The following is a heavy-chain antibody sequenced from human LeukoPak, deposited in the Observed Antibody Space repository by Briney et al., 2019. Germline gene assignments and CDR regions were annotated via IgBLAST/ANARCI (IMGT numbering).Heavy chain of an antibody. Sequence: PGGSLRLSCAASGFTFSSYAMSWVRQAPGKGLEWVSAISGSGGSTYYADSVKGRFTISRDNSKNTLYLQMNSLRAEDTAVYYCAKAGDGYCSCTSCYVEFWGQGTLVTVSS. D-gene: IGHD2-2*01. J-gene: IGHJ4*02. CDR2: ISGSGGST. CDR3: AKAGDGYCSCTSCYVEF. V-gene: IGHV3-23*01. CDR1: GFTFSSYA.